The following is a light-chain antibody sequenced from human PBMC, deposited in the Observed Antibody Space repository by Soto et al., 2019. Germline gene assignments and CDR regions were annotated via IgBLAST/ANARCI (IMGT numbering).Light chain of an antibody. V-gene: IGKV1-39*01. CDR1: QSIDNL. CDR2: AAS. Sequence: DIQMTPSPSSLSASVGDRVTITCRPSQSIDNLFNWYQQKPGKAPNLLIYAASSVQSGVSSRFSGSGSGTDFTLTISSLQPEDSATYYCQQSYSLPYTFGQGTKVEIK. J-gene: IGKJ2*01. CDR3: QQSYSLPYT.